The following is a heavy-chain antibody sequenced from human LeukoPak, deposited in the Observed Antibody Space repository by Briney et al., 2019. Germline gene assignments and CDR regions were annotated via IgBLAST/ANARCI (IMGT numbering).Heavy chain of an antibody. V-gene: IGHV4-59*05. CDR3: ARPSHSYDYVWGSYRHFDY. Sequence: SETLSLTCTVSGGSISSYYWSWIRQPPGKGLEWIGSIYYSGSTYYNPSLKSRVTISVDTSKNQFSLKLSSVTAANTAVYYCARPSHSYDYVWGSYRHFDYWGQGTLVTVSS. D-gene: IGHD3-16*02. J-gene: IGHJ4*02. CDR1: GGSISSYY. CDR2: IYYSGST.